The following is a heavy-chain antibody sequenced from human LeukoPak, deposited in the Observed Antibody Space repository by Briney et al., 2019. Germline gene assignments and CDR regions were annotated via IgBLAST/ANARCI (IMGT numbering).Heavy chain of an antibody. CDR3: ARGRGSGSYHDS. V-gene: IGHV3-74*01. CDR1: GFTFSSYS. Sequence: PGGSLRLSCAASGFTFSSYSMNWVGQAPGKGLEWVSHIKTDGRTTTYADSVKGRFTISRDNAKNTLYLQMNSLRDEDTAVYYCARGRGSGSYHDSWGQGTLVTVSS. D-gene: IGHD3-10*01. J-gene: IGHJ5*01. CDR2: IKTDGRTT.